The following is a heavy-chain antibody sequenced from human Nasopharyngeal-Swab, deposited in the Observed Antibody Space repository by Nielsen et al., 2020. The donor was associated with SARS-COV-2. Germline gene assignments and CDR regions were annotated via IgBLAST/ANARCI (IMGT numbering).Heavy chain of an antibody. Sequence: GGSLRLSCAASGFTFSNYGMHWVRQAPGKGLEWLAVIWYDGSNKYYADSVKGRFTISRDNAKNSLYLQMNSLRAEDTAVYYCARDRSSSGWYEVDYWGQGTLVTVSS. CDR1: GFTFSNYG. J-gene: IGHJ4*02. CDR3: ARDRSSSGWYEVDY. CDR2: IWYDGSNK. D-gene: IGHD6-19*01. V-gene: IGHV3-33*01.